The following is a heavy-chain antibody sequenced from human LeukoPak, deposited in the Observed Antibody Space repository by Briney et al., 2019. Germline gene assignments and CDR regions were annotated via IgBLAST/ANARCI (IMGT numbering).Heavy chain of an antibody. CDR2: IWYDGSNK. V-gene: IGHV3-33*01. J-gene: IGHJ6*02. CDR3: ARARHDPQSYAMDV. Sequence: GGSLRLSRAASGFTFSSYGMHWVRQAPGKGLEWVAVIWYDGSNKYYADSVKGRFTISRDNSKNTLYLQMNSLRAEDTAVYYCARARHDPQSYAMDVWGQGTTVTVSS. CDR1: GFTFSSYG.